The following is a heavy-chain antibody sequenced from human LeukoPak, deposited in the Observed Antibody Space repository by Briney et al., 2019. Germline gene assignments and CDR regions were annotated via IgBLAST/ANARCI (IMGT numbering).Heavy chain of an antibody. V-gene: IGHV3-74*01. CDR3: ARDETATGKLFQH. CDR2: IHSDGTTA. Sequence: QPGGSLRLSCTASGFTFSSSWMYWVRQASGKGLVWVSRIHSDGTTATYADSVKGRFTISRDNAKSTLYLQMNSLRAEDTAIYYCARDETATGKLFQHWGQGTLVTVSS. D-gene: IGHD3-9*01. J-gene: IGHJ1*01. CDR1: GFTFSSSW.